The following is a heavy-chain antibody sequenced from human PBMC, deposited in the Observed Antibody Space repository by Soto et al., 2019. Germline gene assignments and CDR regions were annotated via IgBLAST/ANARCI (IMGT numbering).Heavy chain of an antibody. CDR1: GGSFSGYY. CDR2: INHSGST. V-gene: IGHV4-34*01. J-gene: IGHJ6*02. CDR3: ARGIRGYYDSSGYYYYYGMDV. D-gene: IGHD3-22*01. Sequence: SETLSLTCAVYGGSFSGYYWSWIRQPPGKGLEWIGEINHSGSTNYNPSLKSRVTISVDTSKNQFSLKLSSVTAADTAVYYCARGIRGYYDSSGYYYYYGMDVWGQGTTVTVSS.